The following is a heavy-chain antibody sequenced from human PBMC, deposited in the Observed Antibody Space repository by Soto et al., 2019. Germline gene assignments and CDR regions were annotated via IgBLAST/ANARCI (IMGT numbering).Heavy chain of an antibody. V-gene: IGHV4-30-4*01. CDR1: GGSISSGDYY. D-gene: IGHD6-13*01. CDR2: IYYSGST. J-gene: IGHJ6*02. Sequence: SETLSLTCTVSGGSISSGDYYWSWIRQPPGKGLEWIGYIYYSGSTYYNPSLKSRVTISVDTSKNQFSLKLSSVTAADTAVYYCASSSSWYQDYYYGMDVWGQGTTVTVSS. CDR3: ASSSSWYQDYYYGMDV.